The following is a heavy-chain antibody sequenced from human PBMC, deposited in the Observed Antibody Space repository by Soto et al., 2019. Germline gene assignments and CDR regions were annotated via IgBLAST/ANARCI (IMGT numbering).Heavy chain of an antibody. D-gene: IGHD3-22*01. J-gene: IGHJ5*02. V-gene: IGHV4-34*01. CDR3: ARGPRGEVYDSSGYYNWFDP. CDR1: GGSFSGYY. Sequence: SETLSLTCAVYGGSFSGYYWSWIRQPPGKGLEWIGEINHSGSTNYNPSLKSRVTISVDTSKNQFSLKLSSVTAADTAVYYCARGPRGEVYDSSGYYNWFDPWGQGTLVTVSS. CDR2: INHSGST.